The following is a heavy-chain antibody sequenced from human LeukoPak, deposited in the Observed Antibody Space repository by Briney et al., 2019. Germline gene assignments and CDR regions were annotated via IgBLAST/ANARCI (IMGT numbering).Heavy chain of an antibody. CDR2: ISSSSSTI. CDR3: TRDLNWETY. D-gene: IGHD7-27*01. J-gene: IGHJ4*02. V-gene: IGHV3-48*01. Sequence: GGSLRLSCAASGFTFSSYAMNWVRQAPGKGLEWVSYISSSSSTIYYADSVKGRFTISRDNAKNSLYLQMNSLRAEDTAVYYCTRDLNWETYWGRGTLVSVSS. CDR1: GFTFSSYA.